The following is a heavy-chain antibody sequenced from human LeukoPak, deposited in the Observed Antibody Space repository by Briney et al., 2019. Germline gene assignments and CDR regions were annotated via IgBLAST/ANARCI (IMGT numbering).Heavy chain of an antibody. CDR2: INWNGGST. Sequence: PGGSLRLSCAASGFTFDDYGMSWVRQAPGKGLEWVSGINWNGGSTVYADSVKGRFTISRDNAKNSLYLQMNSLRAEDTALYYCARDRRAGTTGKRYYFDYWGQGTLVTVSS. V-gene: IGHV3-20*04. J-gene: IGHJ4*02. D-gene: IGHD1-7*01. CDR1: GFTFDDYG. CDR3: ARDRRAGTTGKRYYFDY.